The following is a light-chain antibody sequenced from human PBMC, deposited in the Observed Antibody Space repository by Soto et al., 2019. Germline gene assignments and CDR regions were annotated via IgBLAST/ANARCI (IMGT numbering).Light chain of an antibody. J-gene: IGKJ5*01. CDR1: QSLLHITGETF. CDR3: MQSTQLPPT. CDR2: EVS. V-gene: IGKV2D-29*02. Sequence: DVVMTQTPLSLSVAPGQPASISCKSSQSLLHITGETFLFWYLQKPGQSPQLLIYEVSTRVSGVPDRFSGSGSVTDFTLEISRVETDDVGIYYCMQSTQLPPTFGQGTLLGIE.